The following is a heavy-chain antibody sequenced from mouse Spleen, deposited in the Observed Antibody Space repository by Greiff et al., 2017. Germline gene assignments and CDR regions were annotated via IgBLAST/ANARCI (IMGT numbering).Heavy chain of an antibody. V-gene: IGHV1-69*01. CDR2: IDTSDSYT. CDR3: GTFDYFDY. Sequence: QVQLQQPGAELVMPGASVKMSCKASGYTFTDYWMHWVKQRPGQGLEWIGAIDTSDSYTSYNQKFKGKATLTVDESSSTAYMQLSSLTSEDSAVYYCGTFDYFDYWGQGTTLTVSS. CDR1: GYTFTDYW. J-gene: IGHJ2*01.